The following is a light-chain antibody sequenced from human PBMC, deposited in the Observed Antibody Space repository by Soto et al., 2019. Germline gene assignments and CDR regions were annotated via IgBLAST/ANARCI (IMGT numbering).Light chain of an antibody. CDR3: QQCRNWPLT. J-gene: IGKJ4*01. V-gene: IGKV3-15*01. CDR1: QNVYNN. CDR2: DAS. Sequence: EILMTQSPATLSVSPGEGATLSCKASQNVYNNLAWYQQRPGQPPRLLIYDASTRATGISARFSGSGYGTEFTLTIRSLQSEDFAVYFCQQCRNWPLTFGGGTKVDIK.